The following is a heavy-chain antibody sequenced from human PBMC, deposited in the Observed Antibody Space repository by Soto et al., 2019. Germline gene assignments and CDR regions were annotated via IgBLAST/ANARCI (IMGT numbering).Heavy chain of an antibody. Sequence: GGSLRLSCAASGFTFSSYWMSWVRQAPGKGLEWVANIKQDGSEKYYVDSVKGRFTISRDNAKNSLYLQMNSLRAEDTAVYYCARVSLTGTVHYYYYMDVWGKGTTVTVSS. CDR1: GFTFSSYW. D-gene: IGHD1-7*01. J-gene: IGHJ6*03. CDR2: IKQDGSEK. CDR3: ARVSLTGTVHYYYYMDV. V-gene: IGHV3-7*01.